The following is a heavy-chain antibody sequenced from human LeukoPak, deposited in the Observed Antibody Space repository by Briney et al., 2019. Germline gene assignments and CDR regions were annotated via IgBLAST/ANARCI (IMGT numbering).Heavy chain of an antibody. J-gene: IGHJ4*02. CDR2: VNLQGST. Sequence: PSGTLSLTCGVSGGSISNTNWWTWVGQPPGKGLEWIGEVNLQGSTNYNPSLKSRVAISVDKSENHISLELTSVTAADTAVYYCAREGGPYRPLDYSRQGTLVTVAS. V-gene: IGHV4-4*02. CDR1: GGSISNTNW. CDR3: AREGGPYRPLDY.